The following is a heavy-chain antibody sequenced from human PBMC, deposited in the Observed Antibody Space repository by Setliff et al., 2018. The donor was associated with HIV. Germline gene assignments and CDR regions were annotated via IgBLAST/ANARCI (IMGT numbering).Heavy chain of an antibody. CDR2: IFYSGST. Sequence: SETLSLTCTVSGGSISTGGYYWSWIRQPPGKGLEWIGSIFYSGSTDYNPSLKSRVIISVDTSNNQISLKLTSVTAADTAVYYCTIPASSLAPNWGRGTQVTVSS. V-gene: IGHV4-39*01. CDR3: TIPASSLAPN. J-gene: IGHJ4*02. CDR1: GGSISTGGYY.